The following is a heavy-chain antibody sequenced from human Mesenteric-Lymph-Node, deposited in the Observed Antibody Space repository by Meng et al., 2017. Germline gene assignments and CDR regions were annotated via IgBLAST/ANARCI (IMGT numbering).Heavy chain of an antibody. D-gene: IGHD6-19*01. Sequence: ASVKVSCQASGYTFTSHGISWVRQAPGQGLEGMGWISVDNGNTNYAQKLQGRVTMTTDTSTSTAYMELRSLRSDDTTVYYCARGKQWNYAMDVWGQGTTVTVSS. J-gene: IGHJ6*02. V-gene: IGHV1-18*01. CDR2: ISVDNGNT. CDR3: ARGKQWNYAMDV. CDR1: GYTFTSHG.